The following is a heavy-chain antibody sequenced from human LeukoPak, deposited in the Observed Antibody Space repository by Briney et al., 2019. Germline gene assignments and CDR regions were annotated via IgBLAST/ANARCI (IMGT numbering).Heavy chain of an antibody. V-gene: IGHV3-48*01. CDR2: ITSSSSTI. CDR1: GSTFSSDS. Sequence: GGSLRLSCAASGSTFSSDSMNWVRQAPGKGLEWISYITSSSSTIYYADSVKGRFTISRDNAKNSLYLQMNSLRVEDTAVYYCARRGDSSGFSDWGQGTLVTVSS. D-gene: IGHD3-22*01. CDR3: ARRGDSSGFSD. J-gene: IGHJ4*02.